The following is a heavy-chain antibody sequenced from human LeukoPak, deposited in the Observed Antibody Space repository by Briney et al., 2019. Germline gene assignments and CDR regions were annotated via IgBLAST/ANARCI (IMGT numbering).Heavy chain of an antibody. CDR2: ISGSGGNT. CDR1: GFTFSSYG. D-gene: IGHD1-26*01. V-gene: IGHV3-23*01. J-gene: IGHJ4*02. CDR3: AKSIVNSGTYIPFDY. Sequence: GGSLRLSCGASGFTFSSYGMSWVRQAPGKGLEWVSAISGSGGNTYYADSVKGRFTISRDNSKNTLYLQMNSLRAEDTALYYCAKSIVNSGTYIPFDYWGQGTLVTVSS.